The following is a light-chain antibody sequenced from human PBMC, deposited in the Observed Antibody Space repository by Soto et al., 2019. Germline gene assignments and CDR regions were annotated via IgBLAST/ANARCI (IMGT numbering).Light chain of an antibody. CDR3: SSFTSRSSLI. V-gene: IGLV2-14*01. CDR1: MRDIGAYNL. Sequence: QSALTQPASVSGSPGQSITIFCAGTMRDIGAYNLVSWYHQHPGRAPQLIIYEVRNRPSGSSFRFSGSKSGNTASLTISGLQAEDEADYYCSSFTSRSSLIFGGGTKLTVL. J-gene: IGLJ2*01. CDR2: EVR.